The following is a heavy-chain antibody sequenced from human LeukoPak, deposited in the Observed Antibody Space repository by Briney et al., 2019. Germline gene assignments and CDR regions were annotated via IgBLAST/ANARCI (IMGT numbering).Heavy chain of an antibody. D-gene: IGHD5-18*01. CDR1: GFTFSSYG. Sequence: PGGSLRLSCAASGFTFSSYGMHWVRQAPGKGLEWVAFLRYDGSNKYYADSVKGRFTISRDNSKNTLYLQMNSLRAEDTAVYYCARDREHVDTAMDLFDYWGQGTLVTVSS. CDR3: ARDREHVDTAMDLFDY. V-gene: IGHV3-30*02. J-gene: IGHJ4*02. CDR2: LRYDGSNK.